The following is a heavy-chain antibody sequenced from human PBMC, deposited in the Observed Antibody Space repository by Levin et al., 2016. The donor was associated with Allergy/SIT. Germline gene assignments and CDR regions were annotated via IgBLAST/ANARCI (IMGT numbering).Heavy chain of an antibody. D-gene: IGHD1-26*01. J-gene: IGHJ3*02. Sequence: EGSLRLSCAASGFTFSSYAMSWVRQAPGKGLEWVSAISGSGGSTYYADSVKGRFTISRDNSKNTLYLQMNSLRAKDTAVYYCAKADPDSGSYYSIDAFDIWGQGTMVTVSS. V-gene: IGHV3-23*01. CDR2: ISGSGGST. CDR3: AKADPDSGSYYSIDAFDI. CDR1: GFTFSSYA.